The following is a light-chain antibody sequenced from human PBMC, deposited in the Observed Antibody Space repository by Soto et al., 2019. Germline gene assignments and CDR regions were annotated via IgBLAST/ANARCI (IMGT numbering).Light chain of an antibody. J-gene: IGLJ2*01. Sequence: LAQPRSVSGPPGQSVSISCSGTSSDVGTYNYVSWYQQHPGKAPKLMIYDVSKRPSGVPDRFSGSKSGNTASLTISGLQAEDEADYYCCSYAGGYTHAVFGGGTK. V-gene: IGLV2-11*01. CDR2: DVS. CDR3: CSYAGGYTHAV. CDR1: SSDVGTYNY.